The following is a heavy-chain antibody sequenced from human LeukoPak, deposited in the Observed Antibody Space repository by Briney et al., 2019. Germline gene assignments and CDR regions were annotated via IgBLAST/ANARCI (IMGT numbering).Heavy chain of an antibody. Sequence: KYGGSLKISCKGSGNSFTSYWIGWVRQMPGKCLELMGIIYPGDSDTRYSPSFQGQVTISADKSISTAYLQWNSLKASDTAMYYCARLPYSYWIAGSSWDNWFDPWGQGTLVTVSS. CDR2: IYPGDSDT. CDR1: GNSFTSYW. D-gene: IGHD6-13*01. J-gene: IGHJ5*02. CDR3: ARLPYSYWIAGSSWDNWFDP. V-gene: IGHV5-51*01.